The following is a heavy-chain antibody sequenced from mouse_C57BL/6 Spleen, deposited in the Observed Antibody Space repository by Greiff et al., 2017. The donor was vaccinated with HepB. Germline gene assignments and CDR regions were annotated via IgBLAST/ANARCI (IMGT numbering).Heavy chain of an antibody. CDR2: IYPGDGDT. CDR1: GYTFPSYW. CDR3: ARSNYGNPGFAY. J-gene: IGHJ3*01. Sequence: VQLQQPGAELVRPGSSVKLSCKASGYTFPSYWMHWVKQRPGQGLEWIGQIYPGDGDTNYNGKFKGKATLTADKSSSTAYMQLSSLTSEDAAVEFCARSNYGNPGFAYWGQGTLVTVSA. D-gene: IGHD2-1*01. V-gene: IGHV1-80*01.